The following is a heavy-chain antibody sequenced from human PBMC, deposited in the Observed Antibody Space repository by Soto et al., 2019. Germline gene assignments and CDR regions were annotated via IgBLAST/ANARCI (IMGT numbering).Heavy chain of an antibody. CDR3: ARDAPIPQGKRLDLDI. CDR2: ISNTGSQI. J-gene: IGHJ6*02. D-gene: IGHD6-25*01. V-gene: IGHV3-48*03. Sequence: PGPTVTLSCVAPGFSLSKYVMNWVRQAPGEGLEWIAYISNTGSQIDYADSVKGRVTISRDNARNTVYLQMSGLRVEDSARYYCARDAPIPQGKRLDLDIWG. CDR1: GFSLSKYV.